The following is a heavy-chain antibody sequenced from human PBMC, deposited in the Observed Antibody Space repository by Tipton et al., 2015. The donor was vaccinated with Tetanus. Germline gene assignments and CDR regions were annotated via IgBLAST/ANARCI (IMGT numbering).Heavy chain of an antibody. J-gene: IGHJ4*02. CDR3: ARASYGFPKKGPFDS. Sequence: TLSLTCSVSGGSVRGGDYQWNWIRQSPGKGLEWLAYISYRGSTNSNYDLRSRITISRDTSKNQFSLKLTSVTAADTAIYYCARASYGFPKKGPFDSWGQGALVIVS. V-gene: IGHV4-61*08. CDR2: ISYRGST. D-gene: IGHD3-3*01. CDR1: GGSVRGGDYQ.